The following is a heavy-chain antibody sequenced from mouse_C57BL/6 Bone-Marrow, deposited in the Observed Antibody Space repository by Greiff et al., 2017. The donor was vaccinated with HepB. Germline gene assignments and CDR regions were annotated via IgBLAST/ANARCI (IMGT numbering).Heavy chain of an antibody. J-gene: IGHJ3*01. CDR3: AISPYYYGSSPFAY. Sequence: VQLQQSGPGLVQPSQSLSITCTVSGFSLTSYGVHWVRQSPGKGLEWLGVIWRGGSTDYNAALMSRLSITKDNSKSQVFFKMNSLQADDTAIYDCAISPYYYGSSPFAYWGQGTLVTVSA. V-gene: IGHV2-5*01. D-gene: IGHD1-1*01. CDR1: GFSLTSYG. CDR2: IWRGGST.